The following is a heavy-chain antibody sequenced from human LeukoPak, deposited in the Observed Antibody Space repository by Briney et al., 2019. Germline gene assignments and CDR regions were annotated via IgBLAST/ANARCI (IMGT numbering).Heavy chain of an antibody. CDR3: ARERSVAADYYYYYMDV. CDR2: INHSGST. J-gene: IGHJ6*03. CDR1: CGSFSGYY. Sequence: SETLSLTCAVYCGSFSGYYWSWIRQPPGKGLEWIGEINHSGSTNYNPSLKSRVTISVDTSKNQFSLKLSSVPAADTAVYYCARERSVAADYYYYYMDVWGKGTTVTVSS. V-gene: IGHV4-34*01. D-gene: IGHD6-19*01.